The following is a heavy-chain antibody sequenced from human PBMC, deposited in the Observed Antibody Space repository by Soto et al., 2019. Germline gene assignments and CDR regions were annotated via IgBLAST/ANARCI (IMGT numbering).Heavy chain of an antibody. CDR2: IYYGGIT. CDR1: GASLDSTNYY. J-gene: IGHJ6*02. Sequence: SETLSLTCTVSGASLDSTNYYWIWIRQPPGKGLEWIGYIYYGGITYYNPSLKSRLTMSRDTSKNQFSLRLTSVTAADTAVYFCASSSLYGMDVWGQGTTVT. V-gene: IGHV4-30-4*01. CDR3: ASSSLYGMDV.